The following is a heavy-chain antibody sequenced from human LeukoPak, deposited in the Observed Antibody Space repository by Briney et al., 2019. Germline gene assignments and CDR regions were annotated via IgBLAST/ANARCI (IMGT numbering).Heavy chain of an antibody. J-gene: IGHJ4*02. CDR1: GGSFSGCY. Sequence: SETLSLTCAVYGGSFSGCYWSWIRQPPGKGLEWIGEINHSGSTNYNPSLKSRVTISVDTSKNQFSLKLSSVTAADTAVYYCARAPTYDSPPYWGQGTLVTVSS. V-gene: IGHV4-34*01. CDR2: INHSGST. CDR3: ARAPTYDSPPY. D-gene: IGHD3-22*01.